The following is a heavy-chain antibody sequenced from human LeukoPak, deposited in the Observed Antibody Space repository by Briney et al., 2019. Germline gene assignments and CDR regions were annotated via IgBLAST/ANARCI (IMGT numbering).Heavy chain of an antibody. J-gene: IGHJ6*02. V-gene: IGHV1-18*01. D-gene: IGHD6-19*01. CDR2: ISAYNGNT. Sequence: ASVKVYCKASGYTFTSYGISWVRQAPGQGLEWMGWISAYNGNTNYAQKLQGRVTMTTDTSTSTAYMELRSLRSDDTAVYYCARMGIAVAGTNYYYGMDVWGQGTTVTVSS. CDR1: GYTFTSYG. CDR3: ARMGIAVAGTNYYYGMDV.